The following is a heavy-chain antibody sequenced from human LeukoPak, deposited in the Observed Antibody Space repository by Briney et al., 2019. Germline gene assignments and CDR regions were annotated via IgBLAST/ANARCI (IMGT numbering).Heavy chain of an antibody. V-gene: IGHV3-49*03. CDR2: IRSKAYGGTT. D-gene: IGHD2-15*01. CDR1: GFTFGDYA. CDR3: TRDSGVVVTPLGGFDP. J-gene: IGHJ5*02. Sequence: LPGGSLRLSCTASGFTFGDYAMSWFRQAPGKGLEWVGFIRSKAYGGTTEYAASVKGRFTISRDDSKSIAYLQMNSLKTEDTAVYYCTRDSGVVVTPLGGFDPWGQGTLVTVSS.